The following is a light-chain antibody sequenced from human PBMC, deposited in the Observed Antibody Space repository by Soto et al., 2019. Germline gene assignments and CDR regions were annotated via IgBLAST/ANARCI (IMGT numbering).Light chain of an antibody. Sequence: EIVMTQSPATLSVSPRERATLSCRASQSVSSNLDWYQQKSGQTPRVLIYGASTRANDIPARCSGSGSGTEFTLSLSSLQSEDFSVYYCDQYDNWPLTVGGGTKVEIK. CDR1: QSVSSN. V-gene: IGKV3-15*01. CDR3: DQYDNWPLT. J-gene: IGKJ4*01. CDR2: GAS.